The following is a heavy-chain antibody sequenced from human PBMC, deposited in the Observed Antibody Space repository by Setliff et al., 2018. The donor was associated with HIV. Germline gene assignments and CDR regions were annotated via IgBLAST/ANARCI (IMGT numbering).Heavy chain of an antibody. V-gene: IGHV1-8*01. D-gene: IGHD2-15*01. CDR2: MNPNSGNT. CDR3: AREPIVVVVALDY. Sequence: ASVKVSCKTSGYTSTFDINWVRQATGRGLEWMGWMNPNSGNTGSAQKFKGRLTMTRSTSISTAYMELSSLTSDDTAVYYCAREPIVVVVALDYWGQGTLVTV. J-gene: IGHJ4*02. CDR1: GYTSTFD.